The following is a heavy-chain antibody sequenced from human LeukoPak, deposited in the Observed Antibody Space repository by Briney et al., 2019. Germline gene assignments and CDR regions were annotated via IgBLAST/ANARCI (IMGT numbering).Heavy chain of an antibody. V-gene: IGHV4-4*07. Sequence: SETLSLTCTVSGGSISSYYWSWIRQPAGKGLEWIGRTYTSGSTNYNPSLKSRVTMSVDTSKNQFSLKLSSVTAADTAVYYCARGLPHGTATIRKYYYYMDVWGKGTTVTVSS. CDR3: ARGLPHGTATIRKYYYYMDV. CDR1: GGSISSYY. J-gene: IGHJ6*03. D-gene: IGHD5-12*01. CDR2: TYTSGST.